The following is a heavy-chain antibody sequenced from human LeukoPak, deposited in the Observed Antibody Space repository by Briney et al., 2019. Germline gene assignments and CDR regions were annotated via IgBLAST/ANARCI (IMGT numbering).Heavy chain of an antibody. D-gene: IGHD3-3*01. CDR3: ARAAEIDKGFWSGYLYYFDY. CDR1: GFTFSSYG. Sequence: PGGSLRLSCAASGFTFSSYGMHWVRQAPGKGLEWVAVIWYDGSNKYYADSVKGRFTISRDNSKNTLYLQMNSLRAEDTAVYYCARAAEIDKGFWSGYLYYFDYWGQGTLVTVS. J-gene: IGHJ4*02. CDR2: IWYDGSNK. V-gene: IGHV3-33*01.